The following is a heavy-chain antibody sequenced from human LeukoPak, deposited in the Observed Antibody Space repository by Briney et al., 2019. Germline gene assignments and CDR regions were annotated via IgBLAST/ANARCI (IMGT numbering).Heavy chain of an antibody. CDR1: GFTFSNYA. CDR3: VKDRTGTYTLDY. J-gene: IGHJ4*02. D-gene: IGHD3-10*01. CDR2: ISDDGSRQ. V-gene: IGHV3-30-3*01. Sequence: GRSLRLSCAATGFTFSNYAIHWGRQAPGKRLEWVAFISDDGSRQHYVDSVKGRFTISRDNSKNTLNLQMNSLRAEDTAVYYCVKDRTGTYTLDYWGQGTLVTVSS.